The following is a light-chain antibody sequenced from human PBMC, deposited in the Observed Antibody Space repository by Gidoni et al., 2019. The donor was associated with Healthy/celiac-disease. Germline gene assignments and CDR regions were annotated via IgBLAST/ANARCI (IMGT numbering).Light chain of an antibody. J-gene: IGKJ2*01. CDR2: AAS. CDR3: QQSYSTPQT. V-gene: IGKV1-39*01. Sequence: DIQMTQSPSSLSAYVGDRVTITCRASKSISSYLNWYQQKPGKAPKLLIYAASSLQSGVPSRFSGSGSGTDVTLTISSLQPEDFATYYCQQSYSTPQTFXXXTKLEIK. CDR1: KSISSY.